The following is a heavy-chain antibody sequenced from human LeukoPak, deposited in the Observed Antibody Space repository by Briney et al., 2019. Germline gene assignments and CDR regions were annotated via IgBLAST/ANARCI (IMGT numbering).Heavy chain of an antibody. CDR1: GYTFTTYD. Sequence: WASVKVPCKASGYTFTTYDINCVRQATGQGLEWMGWMNPNIGNTGYAQKFQGRVTMTRNTSMSTAYMELNSLRSEDTAVYYCARANYYGSGTKDLDYWGQGTLVTVSS. V-gene: IGHV1-8*01. CDR3: ARANYYGSGTKDLDY. CDR2: MNPNIGNT. D-gene: IGHD3-10*01. J-gene: IGHJ4*02.